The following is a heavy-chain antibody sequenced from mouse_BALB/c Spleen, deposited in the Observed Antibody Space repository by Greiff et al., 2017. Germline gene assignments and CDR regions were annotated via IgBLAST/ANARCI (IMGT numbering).Heavy chain of an antibody. V-gene: IGHV1-87*01. CDR2: IYPGDGDT. CDR1: GYTFTSYW. D-gene: IGHD2-2*01. CDR3: ARETIYYGYDGYYFDY. Sequence: VQLQQSGAELARPGASVKLSCKASGYTFTSYWMQWVKQRPGQGLEWIGAIYPGDGDTRYTQKFKGKATLTADKSSSTAYMQLSSLASEDSAVYYCARETIYYGYDGYYFDYWGQGTTLTVSS. J-gene: IGHJ2*01.